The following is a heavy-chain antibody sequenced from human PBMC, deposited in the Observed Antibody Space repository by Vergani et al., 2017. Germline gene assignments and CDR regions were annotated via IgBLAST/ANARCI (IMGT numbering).Heavy chain of an antibody. CDR3: ARAIIPYNWNDIYYYGMDV. CDR1: GGTFSSYA. J-gene: IGHJ6*02. Sequence: QVQLVQSGAEVKKPGSSVKVSCKASGGTFSSYAISWVRQAPGQGLEWMGGIIPIFGTANYAQKFQGRVTITADESTSTAYMELSSLRSEDTAVYYCARAIIPYNWNDIYYYGMDVWGQGTTVTVSS. D-gene: IGHD1-1*01. CDR2: IIPIFGTA. V-gene: IGHV1-69*01.